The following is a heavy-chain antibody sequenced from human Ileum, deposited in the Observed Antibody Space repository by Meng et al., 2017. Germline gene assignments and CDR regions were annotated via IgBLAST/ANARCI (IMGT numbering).Heavy chain of an antibody. V-gene: IGHV4-59*01. D-gene: IGHD3-10*01. CDR2: IYYSGST. J-gene: IGHJ3*02. CDR1: GGSISSYY. CDR3: ARQYLVQGVIYAFDI. Sequence: SETLSLTCTVSGGSISSYYWSWIRQPPGKGLEWIGYIYYSGSTNYNPSLKSRVTISVDTSKNQFSLKLSSVAAADTAVYYCARQYLVQGVIYAFDIWGQGTMVTVSS.